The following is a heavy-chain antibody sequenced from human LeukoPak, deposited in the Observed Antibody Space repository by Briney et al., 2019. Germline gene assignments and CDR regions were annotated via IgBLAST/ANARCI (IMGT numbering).Heavy chain of an antibody. CDR2: IYYSGST. CDR1: GASISSYY. D-gene: IGHD3-16*02. J-gene: IGHJ4*02. CDR3: ARYIWGSYPTFEDY. V-gene: IGHV4-59*01. Sequence: SETLSLTCTVFGASISSYYWSWIRQPPGKGLEWIGYIYYSGSTNYNPSLKSRVTISVDTSKNQFSLKLSSVTAADTAVYYCARYIWGSYPTFEDYWGQGTLVTVSS.